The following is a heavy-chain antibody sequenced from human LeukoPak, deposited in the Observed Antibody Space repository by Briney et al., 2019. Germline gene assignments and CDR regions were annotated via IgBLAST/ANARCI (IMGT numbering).Heavy chain of an antibody. J-gene: IGHJ5*02. CDR3: ARLNRGRFGELLWVDP. V-gene: IGHV4-59*08. Sequence: PSETLSLTCTVSGGSISSYYWSWIRQPPGKGLEWIGYIYYSGSTNYNPSLKSRVTRSVDTSKNQFSPKLSSVTAADTAVYYCARLNRGRFGELLWVDPWGQGTLVTVSS. CDR2: IYYSGST. D-gene: IGHD3-10*01. CDR1: GGSISSYY.